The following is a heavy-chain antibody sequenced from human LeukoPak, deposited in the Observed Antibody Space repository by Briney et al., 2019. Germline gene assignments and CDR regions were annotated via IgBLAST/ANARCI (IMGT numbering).Heavy chain of an antibody. Sequence: PSETLSLTCTVSGGSISSSSYYWGWIRQPPGKGLEWIGSIYYSGSTYYNPSLKSRVTISVDTSKNQFSLKLSSVTAADTAVYYCATSNARLDSGSIKTAHFDYWGQGTLVTVSS. V-gene: IGHV4-39*01. CDR2: IYYSGST. J-gene: IGHJ4*02. CDR3: ATSNARLDSGSIKTAHFDY. D-gene: IGHD1-26*01. CDR1: GGSISSSSYY.